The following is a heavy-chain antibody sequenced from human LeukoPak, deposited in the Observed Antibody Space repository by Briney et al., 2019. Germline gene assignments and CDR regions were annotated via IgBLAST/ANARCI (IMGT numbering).Heavy chain of an antibody. CDR1: GFTFSSYW. D-gene: IGHD3-22*01. CDR3: AKGYYDSSGYAFQH. J-gene: IGHJ1*01. Sequence: HSGGSLRLSCAASGFTFSSYWMSWVRQAPGKGLEWVANIKQDGSEKYYVDSVKGRFTISRDNAKNSLYLQMNSLRAEDTALYYCAKGYYDSSGYAFQHWGQGTLVTVSS. V-gene: IGHV3-7*03. CDR2: IKQDGSEK.